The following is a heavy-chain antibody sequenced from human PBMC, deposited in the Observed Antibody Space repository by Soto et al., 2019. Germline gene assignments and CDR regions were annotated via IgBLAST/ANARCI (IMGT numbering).Heavy chain of an antibody. CDR3: VRGRSDSLMDV. CDR2: ISNSRTTI. V-gene: IGHV3-48*02. J-gene: IGHJ6*02. CDR1: GFTLNTYS. D-gene: IGHD2-15*01. Sequence: XGSLRLSCAGAGFTLNTYSMNWVRQAPGKGLEWVSYISNSRTTIYYADSVKGRFTISRDDAKNSLYLQMNSLRDDDTAVYYCVRGRSDSLMDVWGQGPTVTVSS.